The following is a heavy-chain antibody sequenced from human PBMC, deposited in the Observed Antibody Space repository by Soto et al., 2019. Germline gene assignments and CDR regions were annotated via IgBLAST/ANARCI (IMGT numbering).Heavy chain of an antibody. CDR3: TRGEALAAAGAFDI. CDR2: IRSKAYGGTT. J-gene: IGHJ3*02. D-gene: IGHD6-13*01. CDR1: GFTFGDYA. V-gene: IGHV3-49*04. Sequence: GGSLRLSCTASGFTFGDYAMSWVRQAPGKGLEWVGFIRSKAYGGTTEYAAAVKGRFTISRDDSKSIAYLQMNSLKTQDTAVFYCTRGEALAAAGAFDIWGPGTMVTVSS.